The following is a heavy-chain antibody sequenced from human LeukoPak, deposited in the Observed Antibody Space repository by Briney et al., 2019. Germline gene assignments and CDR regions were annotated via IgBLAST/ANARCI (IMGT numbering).Heavy chain of an antibody. D-gene: IGHD3-3*01. V-gene: IGHV4-59*12. Sequence: SETLSLTCTVSGGSISSYYWSWIRQPPGKGLEWIGYIYYSGSTNYNPSLKSRVTISVDTSKNQFSLKLSSVTAADTAVYYCARDKIFGVVSYAFDIWGQGTMVTVSS. CDR1: GGSISSYY. CDR3: ARDKIFGVVSYAFDI. J-gene: IGHJ3*02. CDR2: IYYSGST.